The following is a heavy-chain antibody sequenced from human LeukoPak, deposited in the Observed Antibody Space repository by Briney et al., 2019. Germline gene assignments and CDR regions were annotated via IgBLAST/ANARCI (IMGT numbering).Heavy chain of an antibody. D-gene: IGHD3-22*01. CDR1: GYTFTGFY. CDR2: INPNSGDT. CDR3: ARTRDYDSSGYYAP. V-gene: IGHV1-2*06. Sequence: ASVKVSCKASGYTFTGFYMHWVRQAPGQGLEWMGRINPNSGDTNYAQKFQGRVTMTRDTSISTAYMELSRLRSDDTAVYYCARTRDYDSSGYYAPWGQGTLVTVSS. J-gene: IGHJ5*02.